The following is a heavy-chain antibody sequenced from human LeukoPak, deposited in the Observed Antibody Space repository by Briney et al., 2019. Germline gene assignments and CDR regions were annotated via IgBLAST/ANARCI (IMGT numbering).Heavy chain of an antibody. CDR3: ARDLDYGDYPYNFDY. J-gene: IGHJ4*02. D-gene: IGHD4-17*01. CDR2: IIPIIGTA. V-gene: IGHV1-69*01. Sequence: SVKVSCKASGGTFSSYAISWVRQAPGQGLEWMGGIIPIIGTANYAQKFQGRVTITADESTSTAYMELSSLRSEDTAVYYCARDLDYGDYPYNFDYWGQGTLVTVSS. CDR1: GGTFSSYA.